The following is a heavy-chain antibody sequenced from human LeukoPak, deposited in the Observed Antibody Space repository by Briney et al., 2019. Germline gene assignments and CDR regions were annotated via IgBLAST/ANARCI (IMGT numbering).Heavy chain of an antibody. CDR1: GFTFSIYA. J-gene: IGHJ3*02. Sequence: PGGSLRLSCAASGFTFSIYAMSWVRQAPGKGLEWVSTVSGNGASTYYADSVKGRFTISRDKSKNTLYLQMNSLRAEDTAVYHCAKERRDGFQGAFDIWGQGTMVTASS. CDR3: AKERRDGFQGAFDI. CDR2: VSGNGAST. D-gene: IGHD5-24*01. V-gene: IGHV3-23*01.